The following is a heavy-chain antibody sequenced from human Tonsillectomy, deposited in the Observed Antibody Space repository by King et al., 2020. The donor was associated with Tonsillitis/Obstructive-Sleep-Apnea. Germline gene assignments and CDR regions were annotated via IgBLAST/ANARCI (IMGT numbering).Heavy chain of an antibody. CDR3: ARGGSRHFSSYYYYMDV. J-gene: IGHJ6*03. V-gene: IGHV1-69*12. Sequence: QLVQSGAEVKKPGSSVKVSCKASGGTLSNYGISWVRQAPGQGLEWMGGIIPIFGTLHYAQKFQGRVTITADESMSTVYMELRSLRSEDTAVYYCARGGSRHFSSYYYYMDVWGKGTTVTVSS. CDR1: GGTLSNYG. D-gene: IGHD3-10*01. CDR2: IIPIFGTL.